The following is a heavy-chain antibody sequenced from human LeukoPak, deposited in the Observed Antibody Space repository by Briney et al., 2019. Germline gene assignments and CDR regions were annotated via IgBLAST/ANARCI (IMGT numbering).Heavy chain of an antibody. Sequence: PGGSLRLSCAVSGFAVSSNYMTWVRQAPGKGLEWVSVIYSGGSTYYAYSVKGRFTISRDNSENTVYLQMSSLRAEDTAVYYCARDFSGVDYFDYWGQGTLVTVSS. J-gene: IGHJ4*02. D-gene: IGHD3-10*01. V-gene: IGHV3-53*01. CDR1: GFAVSSNY. CDR3: ARDFSGVDYFDY. CDR2: IYSGGST.